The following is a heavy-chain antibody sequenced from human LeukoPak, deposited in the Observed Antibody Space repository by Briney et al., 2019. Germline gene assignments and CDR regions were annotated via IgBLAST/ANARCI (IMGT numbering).Heavy chain of an antibody. D-gene: IGHD4-11*01. CDR2: ISGSGGNT. V-gene: IGHV3-23*01. CDR3: AKVPYSNYVFDYFDY. Sequence: PGGSLRLSCAASGFTFSSYATNWVRQAPGKGLEWVSGISGSGGNTYYADSVKGRFTISRDNSKNTVYLQMNSLRAEDTAVYYCAKVPYSNYVFDYFDYWGQGTLVTVSS. J-gene: IGHJ4*02. CDR1: GFTFSSYA.